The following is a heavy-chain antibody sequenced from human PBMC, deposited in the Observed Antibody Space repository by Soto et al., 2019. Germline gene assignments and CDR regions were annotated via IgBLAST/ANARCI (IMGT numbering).Heavy chain of an antibody. D-gene: IGHD3-22*01. J-gene: IGHJ3*02. V-gene: IGHV5-51*01. CDR3: ARHRGITMIVVDNDAFDI. CDR2: IYPGDSDT. CDR1: GYSFTSYW. Sequence: GESLKISCKGSGYSFTSYWIGWVRQMPGKGLEWMGIIYPGDSDTRYSPSFQGQVTISADKSISTAYLQWSSLKASDTAMYYCARHRGITMIVVDNDAFDIWGQGTMVTVSS.